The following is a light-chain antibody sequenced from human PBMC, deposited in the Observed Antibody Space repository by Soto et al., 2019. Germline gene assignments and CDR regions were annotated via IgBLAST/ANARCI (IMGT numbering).Light chain of an antibody. CDR2: GAS. CDR1: QGIRND. Sequence: DIQMTQSPSSLSASVGDRVTITCRASQGIRNDSSWSQQTPGKAPKRLIYGASSLQTGVPSRFSGRGAGREVGLTMRRLEPEDCGTYHCLQHYNYPWTLGQGTKVEIK. J-gene: IGKJ1*01. CDR3: LQHYNYPWT. V-gene: IGKV1-17*01.